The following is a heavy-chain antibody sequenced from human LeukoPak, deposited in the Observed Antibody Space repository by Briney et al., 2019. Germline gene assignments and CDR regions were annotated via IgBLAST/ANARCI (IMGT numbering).Heavy chain of an antibody. CDR3: ARDDEEAAVAGFFDY. J-gene: IGHJ4*02. D-gene: IGHD6-19*01. CDR1: GFTFSSYW. CDR2: IKQDGSEK. V-gene: IGHV3-7*01. Sequence: PGGSLRLSCAASGFTFSSYWMSWVRQAPAKGQEWVANIKQDGSEKYYVDSVKGRFTTSRDNAKNSLYLQMNSLRAEDTALYYCARDDEEAAVAGFFDYWGQGTLVTVSS.